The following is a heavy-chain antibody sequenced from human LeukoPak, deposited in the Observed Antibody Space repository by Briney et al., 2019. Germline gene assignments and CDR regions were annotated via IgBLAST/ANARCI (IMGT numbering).Heavy chain of an antibody. CDR3: ASESSSCRDAFDN. V-gene: IGHV3-48*03. Sequence: GGSLRLSCAASGFTFSSYEMNWVRHAPAKGREGVSYISSSGSTIYYADSLKGRLTISRDNAKNSLYLPMNRRGAEDTAVYDCASESSSCRDAFDNWGQGTLVTVSS. J-gene: IGHJ3*02. CDR2: ISSSGSTI. D-gene: IGHD6-13*01. CDR1: GFTFSSYE.